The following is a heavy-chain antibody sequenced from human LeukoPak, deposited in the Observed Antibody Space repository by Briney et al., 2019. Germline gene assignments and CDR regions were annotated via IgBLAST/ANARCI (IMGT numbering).Heavy chain of an antibody. CDR2: INPSGGST. CDR3: AREPLRYFDWLSFPH. Sequence: ASVKVSCEASGYTFTSYYMHWVRQAPGQGLEWMGIINPSGGSTSYAQKFQGRVTMTRDTSTSTVYMELSSLRSEDTAVYYCAREPLRYFDWLSFPHWGQGTLVTVSS. J-gene: IGHJ4*02. D-gene: IGHD3-9*01. V-gene: IGHV1-46*01. CDR1: GYTFTSYY.